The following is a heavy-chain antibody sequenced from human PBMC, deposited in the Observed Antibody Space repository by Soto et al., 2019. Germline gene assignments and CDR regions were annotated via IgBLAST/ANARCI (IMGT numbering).Heavy chain of an antibody. D-gene: IGHD4-17*01. CDR3: ARATTVTSSFFYYGLDV. Sequence: SETLSLTCTVSGGSISNDDYYWSWIRQPPGKGLEWIGHIYYNGNTYYNPSLKSRPAMSLDTSQNQFSLHLTSVIAADSASYFCARATTVTSSFFYYGLDVWGQGTTVTVSS. CDR1: GGSISNDDYY. V-gene: IGHV4-30-4*08. J-gene: IGHJ6*02. CDR2: IYYNGNT.